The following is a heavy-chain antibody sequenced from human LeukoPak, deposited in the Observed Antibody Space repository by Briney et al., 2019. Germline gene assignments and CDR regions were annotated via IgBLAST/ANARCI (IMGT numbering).Heavy chain of an antibody. J-gene: IGHJ4*02. D-gene: IGHD5-24*01. CDR2: ITYDGTNK. Sequence: GGSLRLSCAASGFTFSNYAIHWVRQAPGKGLEWVSVITYDGTNKYYADSVKGRFTISRDNSKNTLYLQMNSLKTEDTALYYCARQMATILDGILDYWGQGTLVTVSS. CDR1: GFTFSNYA. CDR3: ARQMATILDGILDY. V-gene: IGHV3-30*04.